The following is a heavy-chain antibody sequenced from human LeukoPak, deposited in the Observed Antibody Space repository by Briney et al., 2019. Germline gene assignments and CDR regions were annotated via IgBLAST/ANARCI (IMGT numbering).Heavy chain of an antibody. Sequence: EGSLRLSCAASGFTFSSYAMHWVRQAPGKGLEWVAVISYDGSNKYYADSVKGRFTISRDNSKNTLYLQMNSLRAEDTAVYYCARDPETHCSGGSCYSGYFDYWGQGTLVTVSS. CDR1: GFTFSSYA. V-gene: IGHV3-30-3*01. D-gene: IGHD2-15*01. CDR2: ISYDGSNK. J-gene: IGHJ4*02. CDR3: ARDPETHCSGGSCYSGYFDY.